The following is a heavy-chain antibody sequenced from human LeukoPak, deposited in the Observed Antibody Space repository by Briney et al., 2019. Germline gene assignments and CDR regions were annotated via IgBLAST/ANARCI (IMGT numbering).Heavy chain of an antibody. Sequence: GGSLRLSCAASGFTFSSYGMHWVRQAPGKGLEWVAFIRYDGSNKYYADSVKGRFTISRDNSKNTLDLQMNSLRAEDTAVYYCARDLSRGYSGGLWFDPWGQGTLVTVSS. CDR1: GFTFSSYG. J-gene: IGHJ5*02. CDR3: ARDLSRGYSGGLWFDP. D-gene: IGHD5-12*01. V-gene: IGHV3-30*02. CDR2: IRYDGSNK.